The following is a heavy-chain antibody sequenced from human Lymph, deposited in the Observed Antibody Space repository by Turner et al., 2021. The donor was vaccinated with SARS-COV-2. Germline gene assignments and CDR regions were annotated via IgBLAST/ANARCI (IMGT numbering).Heavy chain of an antibody. CDR1: RFTFSSYR. CDR2: ISISSSTI. Sequence: EVQLVESAGGLVRPGVSLRRACAASRFTFSSYRMTWVRQATGKGLEGVSYISISSSTIYYADSVKGRFTISRDNAKNSLYLQMNSLRDEDTAGYYCARDRGGYGAYYYGMDVWGQGTTVTVSS. D-gene: IGHD2-15*01. V-gene: IGHV3-48*02. CDR3: ARDRGGYGAYYYGMDV. J-gene: IGHJ6*02.